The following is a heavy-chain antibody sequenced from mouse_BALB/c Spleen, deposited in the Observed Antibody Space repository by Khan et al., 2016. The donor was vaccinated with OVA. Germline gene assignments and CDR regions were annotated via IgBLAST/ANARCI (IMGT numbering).Heavy chain of an antibody. J-gene: IGHJ2*02. Sequence: VQLKESGPGLVKPSQSLSLTCTVTGYSITSDYAWNWIRQFPGNKLEWMGFISYSGNTKYNPSLKSRFSITRDTSKNQFFLQLNSVTTDDTATYYCARVYGGDFDYWGQGTSLTVSS. CDR1: GYSITSDYA. D-gene: IGHD1-1*01. CDR3: ARVYGGDFDY. V-gene: IGHV3-2*02. CDR2: ISYSGNT.